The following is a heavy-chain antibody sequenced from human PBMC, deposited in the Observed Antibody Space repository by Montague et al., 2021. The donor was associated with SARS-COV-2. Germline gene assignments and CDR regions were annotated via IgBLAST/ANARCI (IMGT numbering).Heavy chain of an antibody. CDR2: IYYSGST. J-gene: IGHJ4*02. V-gene: IGHV4-39*01. CDR3: ARGTLSVKIAVVVFLGGIYYYDS. Sequence: SETLSLTCTVSGGSISSSSYDWGWIRQPPGKGLEWIGSIYYSGSTXYNPSLKSRVTISVDTSKNQFSLKLSSVTAADTAVYYCARGTLSVKIAVVVFLGGIYYYDSWGQGTLVAVSS. D-gene: IGHD2-15*01. CDR1: GGSISSSSYD.